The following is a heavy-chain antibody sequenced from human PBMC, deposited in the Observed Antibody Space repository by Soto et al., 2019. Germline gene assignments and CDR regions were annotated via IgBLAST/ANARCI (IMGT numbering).Heavy chain of an antibody. Sequence: ASVKVSCKASGYTFTSYGISWVRQAPGQGLEWMGWISAYNGNTNYAQKLQGRVTMTTDTSTSTAYMELRSLRSDDTAVYYCARDWGGIKVVAATYDAFDIWGQGTMVTVSS. CDR1: GYTFTSYG. CDR2: ISAYNGNT. D-gene: IGHD2-15*01. V-gene: IGHV1-18*01. J-gene: IGHJ3*02. CDR3: ARDWGGIKVVAATYDAFDI.